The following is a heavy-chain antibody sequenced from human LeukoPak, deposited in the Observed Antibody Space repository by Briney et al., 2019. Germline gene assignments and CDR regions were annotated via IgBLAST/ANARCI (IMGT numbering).Heavy chain of an antibody. CDR3: ARFKVPHAFDI. V-gene: IGHV4-59*01. Sequence: SETLSLTCTVSGGSISNYYWSWIRQPPGKGLEWIGYIYYSGSTNYNPSLKSRVTISVDTSKNQFSLKLSSVTAADTAVYYCARFKVPHAFDIWGQGTMVTVSS. CDR1: GGSISNYY. CDR2: IYYSGST. D-gene: IGHD4/OR15-4a*01. J-gene: IGHJ3*02.